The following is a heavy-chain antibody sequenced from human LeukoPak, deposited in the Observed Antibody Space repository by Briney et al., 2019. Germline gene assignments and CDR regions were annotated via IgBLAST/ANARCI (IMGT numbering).Heavy chain of an antibody. D-gene: IGHD2-15*01. CDR1: GYTFTNYA. Sequence: GASVKVSCKASGYTFTNYAFSWVRQAPGQGLEWMGWISAYNGNTNYAQKLQGRVTMTTDTSTSTVYMELRGLRSDDTAVYYCARDVGEGFCSGGSCSDYWGQGTLVTVSS. CDR2: ISAYNGNT. CDR3: ARDVGEGFCSGGSCSDY. J-gene: IGHJ4*02. V-gene: IGHV1-18*01.